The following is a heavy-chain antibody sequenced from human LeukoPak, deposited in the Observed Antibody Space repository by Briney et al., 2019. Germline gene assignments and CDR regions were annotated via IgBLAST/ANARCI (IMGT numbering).Heavy chain of an antibody. J-gene: IGHJ3*02. CDR1: GFTFSRYE. CDR2: ISRSGDTI. CDR3: ARENIAAAGFDAFDI. Sequence: GGSLRLSCAASGFTFSRYEMNWVRQAPGKGLEWVSYISRSGDTIYFADSVKGRFTISRDNSKNTLYLQMNSLRAEDTAVYYCARENIAAAGFDAFDIWGQGTMVTVSS. D-gene: IGHD6-13*01. V-gene: IGHV3-48*03.